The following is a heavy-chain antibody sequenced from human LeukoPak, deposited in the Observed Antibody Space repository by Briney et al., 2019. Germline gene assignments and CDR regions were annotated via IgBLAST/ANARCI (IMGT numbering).Heavy chain of an antibody. CDR1: GYTLTELS. V-gene: IGHV1-24*01. D-gene: IGHD5-12*01. J-gene: IGHJ4*02. Sequence: ASVKVSCKVSGYTLTELSMHWVRQAPGKGLEWMGGLDPEDGETIYAQKFQGRVTMTEDTSTDTAYMELSSLRSEDTAVYYCATVPSAYEWYFDYWGQGTLVTVSS. CDR2: LDPEDGET. CDR3: ATVPSAYEWYFDY.